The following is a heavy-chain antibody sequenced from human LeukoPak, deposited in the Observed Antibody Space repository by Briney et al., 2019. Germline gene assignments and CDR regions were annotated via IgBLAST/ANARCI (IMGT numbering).Heavy chain of an antibody. CDR2: IRYDGSNK. CDR1: GFTFSSYG. Sequence: GGSLRLSCAASGFTFSSYGMHWVRQAPGKGLEWVAYIRYDGSNKYYADSVKGRFTISRDNSKTTLYLQVNSLRAEDTAVYSWAKDRLPRYSSSWYMDNWFDPWGQRTLVTVS. CDR3: AKDRLPRYSSSWYMDNWFDP. V-gene: IGHV3-30*02. J-gene: IGHJ5*02. D-gene: IGHD6-13*01.